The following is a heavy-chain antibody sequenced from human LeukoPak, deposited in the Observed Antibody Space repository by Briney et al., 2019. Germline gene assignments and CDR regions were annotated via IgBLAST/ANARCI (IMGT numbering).Heavy chain of an antibody. Sequence: SETLSLTCTVSGYSISSGYYWGWIRQPPGKGLEWIGSIYHSGSTYYNPSLKSRVTISVDTSMNQFSLKLSSVTAADTAVYYCARVGAARRLTDYWGQGTLVTVSS. CDR2: IYHSGST. CDR1: GYSISSGYY. CDR3: ARVGAARRLTDY. J-gene: IGHJ4*02. D-gene: IGHD6-6*01. V-gene: IGHV4-38-2*02.